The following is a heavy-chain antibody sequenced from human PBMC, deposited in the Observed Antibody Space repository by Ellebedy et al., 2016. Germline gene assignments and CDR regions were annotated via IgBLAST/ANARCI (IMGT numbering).Heavy chain of an antibody. J-gene: IGHJ3*02. Sequence: GGSLRLXXAASGFTFNSYSFHWVRQAPGKGLEWVSVIDSGGSSYYADSVKGRFTISRDSPKNTLYLQMNSLRAEDTAVYYCATRHYGGFDIWGRGTMVTVSS. CDR1: GFTFNSYS. D-gene: IGHD4-23*01. V-gene: IGHV3-53*01. CDR2: IDSGGSS. CDR3: ATRHYGGFDI.